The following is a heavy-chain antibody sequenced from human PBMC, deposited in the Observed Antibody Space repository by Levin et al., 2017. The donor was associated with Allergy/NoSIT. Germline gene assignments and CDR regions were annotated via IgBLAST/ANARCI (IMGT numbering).Heavy chain of an antibody. D-gene: IGHD1/OR15-1a*01. J-gene: IGHJ4*02. CDR2: INSDGSST. V-gene: IGHV3-74*01. CDR3: ARLPRNWYSDY. CDR1: GFTFSSYW. Sequence: PGGSLRLSCAASGFTFSSYWMHWVRQAPGKGLVWVSRINSDGSSTNYADSVKGRFTMSRDNAKNTLYLQMNSLRAEDTAVYYCARLPRNWYSDYWGQGTLVTVSS.